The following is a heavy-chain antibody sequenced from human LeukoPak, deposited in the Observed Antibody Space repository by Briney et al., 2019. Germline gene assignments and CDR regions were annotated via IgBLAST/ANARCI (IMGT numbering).Heavy chain of an antibody. Sequence: GASVRVSCKASGYTFTSYYMHWVRQAPGQGLEGMGIINPSGGSTSYAQKFQGRVTMTRDMSTSTVYMELSSLRSEDTAVYYCAGEDMTTVTSVAFDIWGQGTMVTVSS. CDR3: AGEDMTTVTSVAFDI. D-gene: IGHD4-17*01. CDR1: GYTFTSYY. J-gene: IGHJ3*02. CDR2: INPSGGST. V-gene: IGHV1-46*01.